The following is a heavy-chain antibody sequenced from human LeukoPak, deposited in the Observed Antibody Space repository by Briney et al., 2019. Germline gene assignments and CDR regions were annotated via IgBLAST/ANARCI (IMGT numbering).Heavy chain of an antibody. V-gene: IGHV4-59*01. D-gene: IGHD5-12*01. Sequence: SETLSLTCTVSGGSTSSYYWSWIRQPPGKGLEWIGYIYYSGSTNYNPSLKSRVTISVDTSKNQFSLKLRSVTAADTAVYYCARTTEGYAGGPGYSYYYYMDVWGKGTTVTISS. CDR2: IYYSGST. CDR3: ARTTEGYAGGPGYSYYYYMDV. J-gene: IGHJ6*03. CDR1: GGSTSSYY.